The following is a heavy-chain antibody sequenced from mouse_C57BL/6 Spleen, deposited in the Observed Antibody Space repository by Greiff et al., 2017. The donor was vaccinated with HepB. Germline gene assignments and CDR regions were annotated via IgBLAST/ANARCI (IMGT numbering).Heavy chain of an antibody. CDR2: IYPGDGDT. CDR1: GYAFSSYW. Sequence: VQLQQSGAELVKPGASVKISCKASGYAFSSYWMNWVKQRPGKGLEWIGQIYPGDGDTNYNGKFKGKATLTADKSSSTAYMQLSSLTSEDSAVYFCPRYYYGSSSYWYFDVWGTGTTVTVSS. V-gene: IGHV1-80*01. D-gene: IGHD1-1*01. J-gene: IGHJ1*03. CDR3: PRYYYGSSSYWYFDV.